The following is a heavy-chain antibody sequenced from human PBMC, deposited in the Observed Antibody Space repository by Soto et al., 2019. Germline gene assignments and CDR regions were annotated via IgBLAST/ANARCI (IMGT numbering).Heavy chain of an antibody. D-gene: IGHD6-13*01. Sequence: PGGSLRLSCAASGFTFSSYGMHWVRQAPGKGLEWVAFICYDGSHNYYADSVKGRFTISRDNSKNTLYLQMNSLRGEDTAIYYCARDLYRAGQIDYWGQGTLVTVSS. J-gene: IGHJ4*02. CDR2: ICYDGSHN. V-gene: IGHV3-33*01. CDR3: ARDLYRAGQIDY. CDR1: GFTFSSYG.